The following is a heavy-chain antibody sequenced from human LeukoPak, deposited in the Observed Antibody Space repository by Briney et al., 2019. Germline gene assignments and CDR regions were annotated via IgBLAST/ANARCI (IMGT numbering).Heavy chain of an antibody. J-gene: IGHJ4*02. D-gene: IGHD5-12*01. CDR3: ARLHFFGYSGYAFDY. V-gene: IGHV4-59*08. CDR1: GGSISSYY. Sequence: SETLSLTCTVSGGSISSYYWSWIRQPPGKGLEWIGYIYYSGSTNYNPSRKSRVTISVDTSKNQFSLRLSSVTAADTAVYYCARLHFFGYSGYAFDYWGQGTLVTVSS. CDR2: IYYSGST.